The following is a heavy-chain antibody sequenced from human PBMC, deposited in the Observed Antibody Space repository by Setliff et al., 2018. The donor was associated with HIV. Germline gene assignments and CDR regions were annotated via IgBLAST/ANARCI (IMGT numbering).Heavy chain of an antibody. D-gene: IGHD2-2*01. CDR3: APRRTQYGIFDY. V-gene: IGHV1-18*01. J-gene: IGHJ4*02. Sequence: ASVKVSCKASGYTFTSYGISWVRQAPGQGLEWMGWISAYNGNTNYAQKLQGRVTMTTDTSTSTAYMELRSLRSDDTAVYYCAPRRTQYGIFDYWGQGTLVTVSS. CDR1: GYTFTSYG. CDR2: ISAYNGNT.